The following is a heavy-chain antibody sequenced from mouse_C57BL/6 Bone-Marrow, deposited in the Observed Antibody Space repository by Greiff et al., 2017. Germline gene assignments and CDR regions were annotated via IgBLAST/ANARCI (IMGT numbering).Heavy chain of an antibody. D-gene: IGHD1-1*01. CDR1: GYTFTSYG. J-gene: IGHJ4*01. V-gene: IGHV1-81*01. Sequence: QVQLQQSGAELATPGASVKLSCKASGYTFTSYGISWVKQRTGQGLEWIGEIYPRSGNTYYNEKFKGKATLTADKSSSTAYMELRSLTSEDSAVYFCARLELLAMDYWGQGTSVTVSS. CDR2: IYPRSGNT. CDR3: ARLELLAMDY.